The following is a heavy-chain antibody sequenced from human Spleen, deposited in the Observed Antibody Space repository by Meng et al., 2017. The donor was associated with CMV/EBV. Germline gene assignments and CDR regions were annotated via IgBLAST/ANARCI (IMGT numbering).Heavy chain of an antibody. CDR1: GYTFTTYD. CDR2: MNPSSGKT. V-gene: IGHV1-8*03. J-gene: IGHJ3*02. Sequence: ASVKVSCKASGYTFTTYDINWVRQATGQGLEWMGWMNPSSGKTGYAQNFQGRVTITRNTAMSTVYMELSNLRSEDTAVYYCAIPYWADTFDIWGQGTMVTVSS. D-gene: IGHD2-15*01. CDR3: AIPYWADTFDI.